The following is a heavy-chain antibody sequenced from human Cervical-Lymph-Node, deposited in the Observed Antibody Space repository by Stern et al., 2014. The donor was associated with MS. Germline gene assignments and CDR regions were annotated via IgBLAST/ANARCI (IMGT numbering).Heavy chain of an antibody. D-gene: IGHD1-26*01. CDR2: IIPIFATT. J-gene: IGHJ4*02. CDR1: GGTFSSYT. CDR3: AREGIPGAGGTFDN. Sequence: QVQLVQSGAEVKKPGSSVKVSCNVSGGTFSSYTLNWVRQATGQGLEWMGGIIPIFATTNYPQRFQGKVTITADGSTSTTYLEVSSLTSEDTAVYYCAREGIPGAGGTFDNWGQGTLVIVSS. V-gene: IGHV1-69*01.